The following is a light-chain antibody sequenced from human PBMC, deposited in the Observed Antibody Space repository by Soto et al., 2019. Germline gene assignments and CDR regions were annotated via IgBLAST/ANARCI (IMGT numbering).Light chain of an antibody. CDR1: ESVSSY. CDR2: DAS. Sequence: EIVTTQSPATLSWSEGERATLTCRVSESVSSYLARYQQKPGQAPRLLIYDASTRATGIPAMFSGSGSGTAFTLPIISLEPEDFAVYYCQQRSNWTSITFGQGTRLEI. CDR3: QQRSNWTSIT. V-gene: IGKV3-11*01. J-gene: IGKJ5*01.